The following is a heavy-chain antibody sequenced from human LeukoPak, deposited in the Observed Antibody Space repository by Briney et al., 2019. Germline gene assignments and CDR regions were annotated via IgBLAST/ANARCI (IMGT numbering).Heavy chain of an antibody. V-gene: IGHV1-2*02. CDR1: GYTFTGYY. Sequence: ATVKVSCKTSGYTFTGYYIHWVRLAPGQGLEWMGWISPNSGATNYAEKFQGRVTMATDRSTNTAYMDLSRLTSVDTAVYYCARGHYDRENWLDPWGQGTLVTVSS. J-gene: IGHJ5*02. CDR2: ISPNSGAT. CDR3: ARGHYDRENWLDP. D-gene: IGHD3-9*01.